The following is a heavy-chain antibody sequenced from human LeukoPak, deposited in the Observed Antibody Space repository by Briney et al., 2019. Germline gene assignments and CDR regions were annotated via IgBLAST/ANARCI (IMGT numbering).Heavy chain of an antibody. V-gene: IGHV1-18*01. CDR2: ISAYNGNT. CDR1: GYTFTSYG. J-gene: IGHJ3*02. D-gene: IGHD3-22*01. CDR3: ASPKARSSGYYYVPHAFDI. Sequence: ASVKVSCKASGYTFTSYGISWVRQAPGQGLEWMGWISAYNGNTNYAQKLQGRVTMTTDTSTSTAYMELSSLRSEDTAVYYCASPKARSSGYYYVPHAFDIWGQGTMVTVSS.